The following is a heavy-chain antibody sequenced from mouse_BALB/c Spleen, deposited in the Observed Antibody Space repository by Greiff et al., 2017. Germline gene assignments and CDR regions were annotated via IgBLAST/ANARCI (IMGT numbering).Heavy chain of an antibody. J-gene: IGHJ4*01. CDR3: ARGVRGGDY. V-gene: IGHV5-6-5*01. CDR2: ISSGGST. Sequence: EVMLVESGGGLVKPGGSLKLSCAASGFTFSSYAMSWVRQTPEKRLEWVASISSGGSTYYPDSVKGRFTIPRDNARNILYLQMSSLRSEDTAMYYCARGVRGGDYWGQGTSVTVSS. CDR1: GFTFSSYA. D-gene: IGHD2-14*01.